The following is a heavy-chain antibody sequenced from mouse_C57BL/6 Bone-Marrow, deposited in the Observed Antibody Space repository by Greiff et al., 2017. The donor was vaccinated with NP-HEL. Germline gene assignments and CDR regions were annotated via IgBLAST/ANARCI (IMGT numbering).Heavy chain of an antibody. CDR1: GFTFSSYG. D-gene: IGHD2-4*01. Sequence: EVQLVESGGDLVKPGGSLKLSCAASGFTFSSYGMSWVRQTPDKRLEWVATISSGGSYTYYPDSVKGRFTISRDNAKNTLYLQMSSLKSEDTAMYYCAGPGLYWYFDVWGTGTTVTVSS. CDR3: AGPGLYWYFDV. V-gene: IGHV5-6*01. CDR2: ISSGGSYT. J-gene: IGHJ1*03.